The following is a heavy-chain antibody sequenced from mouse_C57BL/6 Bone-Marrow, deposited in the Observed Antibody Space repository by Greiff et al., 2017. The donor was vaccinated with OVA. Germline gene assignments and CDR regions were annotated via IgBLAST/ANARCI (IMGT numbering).Heavy chain of an antibody. J-gene: IGHJ1*03. Sequence: VKLVESGPGLVAPSQSLSITCTVSGFSLTSYGVHWVRQPPGKGLEWLVVIWSDGSTTYNSALKSRLSISRDNSKSQVFLKMNSLQTDDTAMYYCARQGYDYDGYWYFDVWGTGTTVTVPS. V-gene: IGHV2-6-1*01. CDR1: GFSLTSYG. CDR2: IWSDGST. D-gene: IGHD2-4*01. CDR3: ARQGYDYDGYWYFDV.